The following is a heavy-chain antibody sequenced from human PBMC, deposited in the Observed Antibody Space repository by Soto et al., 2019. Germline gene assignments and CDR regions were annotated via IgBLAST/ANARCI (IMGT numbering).Heavy chain of an antibody. J-gene: IGHJ4*02. Sequence: PAGSLSLSWAASGCPFSSYSMSWVRPAPGKGLEWVSAISGSGGSTYYADSVKGRFTISRDNSKNTLYLQMNSLRAEDTAVYYCARREYNWNYVGPFDYWGQGTLVTVSS. CDR2: ISGSGGST. CDR3: ARREYNWNYVGPFDY. V-gene: IGHV3-23*01. D-gene: IGHD1-7*01. CDR1: GCPFSSYS.